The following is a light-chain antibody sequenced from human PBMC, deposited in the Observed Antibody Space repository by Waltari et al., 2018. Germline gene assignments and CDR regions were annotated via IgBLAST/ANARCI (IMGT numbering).Light chain of an antibody. J-gene: IGLJ3*02. CDR3: ATWDSSLSAVL. CDR1: SSNIGNND. Sequence: QSVLTQPPSVSAAPGQKVIISCSGSSSNIGNNDVSWYLHLPGTAPQLLITGNNKRPSGIPDRCSGSKSGTSATLGITGVQTGDEADYYCATWDSSLSAVLFGGGTKLTVL. CDR2: GNN. V-gene: IGLV1-51*01.